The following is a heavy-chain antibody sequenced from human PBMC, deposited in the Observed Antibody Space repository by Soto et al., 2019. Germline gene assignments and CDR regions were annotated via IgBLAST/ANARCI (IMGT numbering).Heavy chain of an antibody. D-gene: IGHD3-3*01. J-gene: IGHJ4*01. Sequence: GGSLRLSCKASGFSFSDYAMTWVRQAPGKGLEWVSVISGSGDNTFYAASVKGRFAISRDNSKNVLYLQMNSLGADDAAVYFCAKGRAITVYGVDILFDYWGLGTLVTVSS. CDR1: GFSFSDYA. CDR2: ISGSGDNT. V-gene: IGHV3-23*01. CDR3: AKGRAITVYGVDILFDY.